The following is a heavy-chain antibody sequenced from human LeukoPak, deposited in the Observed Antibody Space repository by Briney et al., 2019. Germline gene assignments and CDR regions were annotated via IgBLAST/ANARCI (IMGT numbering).Heavy chain of an antibody. CDR1: GFTFSSYA. CDR3: ATEHWGPNS. V-gene: IGHV3-30*04. Sequence: GGSLRLSCAASGFTFSSYAMHWVRQAPGKGLEWVAVISYDGSNKYYADSVKGRFTISRDNSKNTLYLQMNSLRAEDTAVYYCATEHWGPNSWGQGTLVTVSS. D-gene: IGHD3-16*01. CDR2: ISYDGSNK. J-gene: IGHJ4*02.